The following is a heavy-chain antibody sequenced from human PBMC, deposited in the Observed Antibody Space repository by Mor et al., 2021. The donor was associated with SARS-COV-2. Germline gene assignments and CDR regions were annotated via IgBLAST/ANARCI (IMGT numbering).Heavy chain of an antibody. V-gene: IGHV3-73*01. CDR3: LYGMDV. J-gene: IGHJ6*02. Sequence: AYAASVKGRFTISRDDSKNTAYLQMNSLKTEDTAVYYCLYGMDVWGQGTTVTVS.